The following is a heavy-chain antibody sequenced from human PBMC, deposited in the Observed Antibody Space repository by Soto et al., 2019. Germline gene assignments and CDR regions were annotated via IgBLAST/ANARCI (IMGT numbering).Heavy chain of an antibody. Sequence: PSLTCTVSGGSISSGDYYWSWIRQPPGKGLEWIGYIYYSGSTYYNPSLKSRVTISVDTSKNQFSLKLSSVTAADTAVYYCARGDSWFGELFSTYPRGAFDIWGQGTMVTVSS. V-gene: IGHV4-30-4*01. D-gene: IGHD3-10*01. CDR3: ARGDSWFGELFSTYPRGAFDI. CDR1: GGSISSGDYY. J-gene: IGHJ3*02. CDR2: IYYSGST.